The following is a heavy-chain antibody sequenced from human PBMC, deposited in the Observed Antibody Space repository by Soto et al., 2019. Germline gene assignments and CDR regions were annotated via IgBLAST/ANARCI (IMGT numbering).Heavy chain of an antibody. CDR1: GFTFSSYS. V-gene: IGHV3-21*01. D-gene: IGHD3-9*01. J-gene: IGHJ6*02. Sequence: PGGSLRLSCAASGFTFSSYSMNWVRQAPGKGLELVSSISSSSSYIYYADSVKGRFTISRDNAKNSLYLQMNSLRAEDTAVYYCAREYYDILTGYLGIGYYYGMDVWGQGTTVTVSS. CDR3: AREYYDILTGYLGIGYYYGMDV. CDR2: ISSSSSYI.